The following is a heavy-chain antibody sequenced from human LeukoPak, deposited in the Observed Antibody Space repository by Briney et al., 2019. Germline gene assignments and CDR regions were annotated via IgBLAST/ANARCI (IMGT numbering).Heavy chain of an antibody. CDR1: GFSLSKYG. CDR2: IWYDDYGSNE. CDR3: ARVPLLRYYYDSSGYYYAGYYGMDV. J-gene: IGHJ6*02. Sequence: PGGSLRLSCAASGFSLSKYGMHWVRQAPGKGPEWVAVIWYDDYGSNEYYVQSVKGRFTISRDNSRNTVSLQMNSLRVEDTAVYYCARVPLLRYYYDSSGYYYAGYYGMDVWGQGTTVTVSS. D-gene: IGHD3-22*01. V-gene: IGHV3-33*01.